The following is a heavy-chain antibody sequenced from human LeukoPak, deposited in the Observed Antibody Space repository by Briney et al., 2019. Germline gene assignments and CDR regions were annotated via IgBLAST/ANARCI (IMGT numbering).Heavy chain of an antibody. CDR2: ISGSGGCT. CDR1: GFTFSSYA. CDR3: AKDHYSSGWYPTPFDY. D-gene: IGHD6-19*01. J-gene: IGHJ4*02. V-gene: IGHV3-23*01. Sequence: GGSLRLSCAASGFTFSSYAMSWVRQAPGKGLEWVSAISGSGGCTYYADSVKGRFTISRDNSKNTLYLQMNSLRAEDTAVYYCAKDHYSSGWYPTPFDYWGQGTLVTVSS.